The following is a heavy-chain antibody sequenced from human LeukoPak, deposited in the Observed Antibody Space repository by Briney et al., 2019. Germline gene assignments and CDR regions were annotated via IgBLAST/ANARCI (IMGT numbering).Heavy chain of an antibody. CDR1: GFTFSAYW. CDR2: INQDGGGI. CDR3: ARHVRTCLDY. V-gene: IGHV3-7*02. D-gene: IGHD2-2*01. J-gene: IGHJ4*02. Sequence: GGSLRLSCAASGFTFSAYWMGWVRQAPGKGLEWVSNINQDGGGIYYVDSVKGRFTISRDNAKSSLYLQMNSLRAEDTAVYYCARHVRTCLDYWGKGSRVSV.